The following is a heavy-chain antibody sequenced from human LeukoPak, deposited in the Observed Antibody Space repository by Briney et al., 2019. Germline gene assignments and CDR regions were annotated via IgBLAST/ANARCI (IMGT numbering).Heavy chain of an antibody. CDR3: AREVASIVDY. D-gene: IGHD2-15*01. CDR1: GFTFSSYS. V-gene: IGHV3-48*01. J-gene: IGHJ4*02. Sequence: GGSLRLSCAASGFTFSSYSMNWVRQAPGKGLEWVSYISRSSSTIYYADSVKGRFTISRDNAKNSLYLQMNSLRAEDTAVYYCAREVASIVDYWGQGTLVTVSS. CDR2: ISRSSSTI.